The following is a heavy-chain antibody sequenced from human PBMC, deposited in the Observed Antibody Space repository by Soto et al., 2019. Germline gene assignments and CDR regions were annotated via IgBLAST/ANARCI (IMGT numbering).Heavy chain of an antibody. V-gene: IGHV4-39*01. J-gene: IGHJ4*02. CDR1: GGSIRSSSYH. Sequence: SSETLSLPCTVSGGSIRSSSYHWGWFRQPPGKGLERIGSMYYSGSTYYNPSLKSRVTISVDTSKNQLSLKLNSVTAADTAVYYCARTYYGSGNYVFDYWGQGTPVT. CDR3: ARTYYGSGNYVFDY. D-gene: IGHD3-10*01. CDR2: MYYSGST.